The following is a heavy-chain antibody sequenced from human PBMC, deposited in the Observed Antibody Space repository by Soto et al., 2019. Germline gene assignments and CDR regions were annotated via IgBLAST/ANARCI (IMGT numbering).Heavy chain of an antibody. J-gene: IGHJ4*02. CDR1: GFTFSSYA. CDR2: ISVSVGST. V-gene: IGHV3-23*01. Sequence: EVQLLESGGGLVQPGGSLRLSCAASGFTFSSYAMSWVRQAPGKGLDWVSAISVSVGSTYYADSVKGRFTISRDNSKYTLYLPMNSLRAEDTAVYYCAKVERAVAGIIDWGQGTLVTVSP. CDR3: AKVERAVAGIID. D-gene: IGHD6-19*01.